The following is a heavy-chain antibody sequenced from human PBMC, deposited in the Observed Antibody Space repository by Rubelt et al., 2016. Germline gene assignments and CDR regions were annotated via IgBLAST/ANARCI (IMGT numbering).Heavy chain of an antibody. Sequence: VQLVESGGGLVRPGGSLRLSCAASGFTFSSYWMHWVRQVPGKGLVWVAVISDDGSSKYYADSVKGRFTISRDNSKNTLYLQMNSLRAEDTAVDYCAKEVGQWLDDAFDIWGQGTMVTVSS. V-gene: IGHV3-30*18. J-gene: IGHJ3*02. CDR2: ISDDGSSK. CDR1: GFTFSSYW. CDR3: AKEVGQWLDDAFDI. D-gene: IGHD6-19*01.